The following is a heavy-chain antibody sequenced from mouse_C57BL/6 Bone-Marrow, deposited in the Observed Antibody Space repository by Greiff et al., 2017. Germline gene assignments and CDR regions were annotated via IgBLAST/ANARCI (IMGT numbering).Heavy chain of an antibody. CDR1: GYTFPSYG. Sequence: EVQLQQSGAELVRPGSSVKMSCKTSGYTFPSYGINWVKQRPGQGLEWIGYIYIGNGYTAYNEKFKGKATLTSDTSSSTAYMQLSSLTSEDSAIYFCARSGWLPSYYAIDYWGQGTSVTVSS. J-gene: IGHJ4*01. D-gene: IGHD2-2*01. CDR2: IYIGNGYT. V-gene: IGHV1-58*01. CDR3: ARSGWLPSYYAIDY.